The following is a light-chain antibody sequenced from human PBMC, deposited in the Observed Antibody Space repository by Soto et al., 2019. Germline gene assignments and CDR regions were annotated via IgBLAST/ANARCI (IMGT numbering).Light chain of an antibody. J-gene: IGLJ2*01. CDR1: SSDVGGYNY. CDR3: SSYAGSNILV. CDR2: EVN. V-gene: IGLV2-8*01. Sequence: QSVLTQPPSASGSPGQSITISCTVTSSDVGGYNYVSWYQQHPGKAPKLIIHEVNKRPSGVPDRFSGSKSGNTASLTVTGLQAEDEADYYCSSYAGSNILVFGEGTQLTVL.